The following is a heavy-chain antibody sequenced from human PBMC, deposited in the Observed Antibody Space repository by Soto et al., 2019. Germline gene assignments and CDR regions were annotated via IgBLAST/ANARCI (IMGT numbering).Heavy chain of an antibody. Sequence: PGGSLRLSCAASGFTFSTYAMSWVRQAPGKGLEWVSAISGSGGSTYYADSVKGRFTISRDNSKNTLFLQMNSLRAEDTAVHYCARGLGYCNSTGCYIWFDYWGQGTLVTVSS. CDR2: ISGSGGST. CDR3: ARGLGYCNSTGCYIWFDY. CDR1: GFTFSTYA. D-gene: IGHD2-2*01. V-gene: IGHV3-23*01. J-gene: IGHJ4*02.